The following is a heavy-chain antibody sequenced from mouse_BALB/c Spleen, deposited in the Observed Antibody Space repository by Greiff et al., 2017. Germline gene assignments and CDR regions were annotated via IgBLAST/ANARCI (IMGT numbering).Heavy chain of an antibody. D-gene: IGHD3-1*01. V-gene: IGHV1S34*01. CDR3: ARGAPEYYAMDY. J-gene: IGHJ4*01. CDR2: ISCYNGAT. Sequence: LVKTGASVKISCKASGYSFTGYYMHWVKQSHGKSLEWIGYISCYNGATSYNQKFKGKATFTVDTSSSTAYMQFNSLTSEDSAVYYCARGAPEYYAMDYWGQGTSVTVSS. CDR1: GYSFTGYY.